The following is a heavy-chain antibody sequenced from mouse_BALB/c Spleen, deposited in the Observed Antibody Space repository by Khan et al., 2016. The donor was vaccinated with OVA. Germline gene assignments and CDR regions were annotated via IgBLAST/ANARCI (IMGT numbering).Heavy chain of an antibody. CDR3: ANSSRRWDFDY. V-gene: IGHV1-7*01. J-gene: IGHJ2*01. CDR2: INPSSGVT. D-gene: IGHD1-1*01. CDR1: GYTFINYW. Sequence: VQLQESGAELAKPGASVKMSCKASGYTFINYWILWVKQRPGQGLEWIGYINPSSGVTENTQNFKDKATLTEDKSSRTSYMQLSSLTSEDSSVYCSANSSRRWDFDYWGQGTTRTVSS.